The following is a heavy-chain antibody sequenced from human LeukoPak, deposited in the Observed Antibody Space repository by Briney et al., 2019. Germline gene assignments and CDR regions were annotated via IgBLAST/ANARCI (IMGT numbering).Heavy chain of an antibody. CDR2: IYTSGST. V-gene: IGHV4-4*07. CDR1: GGSISSYY. Sequence: SETLSLTCTVSGGSISSYYWSWIRQPAGKGLEWIGRIYTSGSTNYNPSLKSRVTMSVDTSKNQFPLKLSSVTAADTAVYYCARVGGSGINDAFDIWGQGTMVTVSS. D-gene: IGHD3-10*01. J-gene: IGHJ3*02. CDR3: ARVGGSGINDAFDI.